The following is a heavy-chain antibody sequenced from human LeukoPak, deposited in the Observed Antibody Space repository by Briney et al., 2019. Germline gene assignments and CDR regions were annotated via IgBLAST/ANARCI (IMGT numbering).Heavy chain of an antibody. J-gene: IGHJ4*02. Sequence: GGSLRLSCAVSGFTFSNYGMHWVRQAPGKGLGWVGAIWYDGSNKYYGDSVKGRFTISRDNSKNTLYLQMNSLRAEDTAAYYCARAGYGDPHFDFWGQGTLVTVSS. CDR3: ARAGYGDPHFDF. D-gene: IGHD4-17*01. CDR1: GFTFSNYG. V-gene: IGHV3-33*01. CDR2: IWYDGSNK.